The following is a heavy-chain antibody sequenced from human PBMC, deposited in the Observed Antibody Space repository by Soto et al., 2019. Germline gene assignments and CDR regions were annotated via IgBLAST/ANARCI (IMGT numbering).Heavy chain of an antibody. V-gene: IGHV3-30*18. CDR2: ISYDGSNK. J-gene: IGHJ4*02. Sequence: QVQLVESGGGVVQPGRSLRLSCAASGFTFSSYGMHWVRQAPGKGLEWVAVISYDGSNKYYADSVKGRFTISRDNSKNTLYLQMNSLRAEDTAVYYCAKDHSGSYYGGYFDYWGQGTLLTVSS. D-gene: IGHD1-26*01. CDR3: AKDHSGSYYGGYFDY. CDR1: GFTFSSYG.